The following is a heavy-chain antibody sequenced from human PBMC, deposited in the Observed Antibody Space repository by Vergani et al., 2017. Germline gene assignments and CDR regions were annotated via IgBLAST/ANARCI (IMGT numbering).Heavy chain of an antibody. CDR1: GYSFTNYW. CDR3: ARGLGTGKLEYDY. V-gene: IGHV5-51*01. D-gene: IGHD1-1*01. Sequence: EVQLVPSGAEIKKPGESLKISCKGSGYSFTNYWIGWVRQMPGKGLEWMGIIYPGDSDTRYSPSFQGQATISADKSISTAYLQWSSLKASDTAMYYGARGLGTGKLEYDYWGQGTLVTVSS. CDR2: IYPGDSDT. J-gene: IGHJ4*02.